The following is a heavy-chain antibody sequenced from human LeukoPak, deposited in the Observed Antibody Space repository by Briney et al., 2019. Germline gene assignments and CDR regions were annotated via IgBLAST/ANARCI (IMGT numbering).Heavy chain of an antibody. CDR1: GGSISSYY. J-gene: IGHJ3*02. V-gene: IGHV4-59*08. D-gene: IGHD3-9*01. Sequence: ETLSLTCTVSGGSISSYYWSWIRQPPGKGLEWIGYIYYSGSTNYNPSLKSRVTISVDTSKNQFSLKLSSVTAADTAVYYCARHQKYYDILTGAFDAFDIWSQGTMVTVSS. CDR2: IYYSGST. CDR3: ARHQKYYDILTGAFDAFDI.